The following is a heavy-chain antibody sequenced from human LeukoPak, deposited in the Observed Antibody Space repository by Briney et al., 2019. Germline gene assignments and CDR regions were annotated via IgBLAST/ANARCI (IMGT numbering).Heavy chain of an antibody. V-gene: IGHV3-21*04. CDR1: GFTFSIYS. CDR3: ARDAATVQLERMSFGY. D-gene: IGHD1-1*01. J-gene: IGHJ4*02. CDR2: ITSSSTYI. Sequence: PGGSLRLSCAASGFTFSIYSMNWVRQAPGKGLEWVSSITSSSTYIYYADSVQGRFTVSRDNAKNSLYLQMNSLRADDTAVYYCARDAATVQLERMSFGYWGQGTLVTVSS.